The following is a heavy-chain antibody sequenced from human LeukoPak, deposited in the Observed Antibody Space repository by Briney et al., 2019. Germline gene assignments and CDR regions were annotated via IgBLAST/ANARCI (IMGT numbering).Heavy chain of an antibody. J-gene: IGHJ4*02. V-gene: IGHV3-33*01. CDR3: VRQFYLRRNWNYAFDS. CDR2: IWSDNIHK. D-gene: IGHD1-7*01. Sequence: GGSLRLSCAASGFTFSNHGMHWVRQAPGKGLEWETVIWSDNIHKYYADSVKGRFTISRDNSRNTLYLQMDSLRAEDTAVYYCVRQFYLRRNWNYAFDSWGQGTLVTVSS. CDR1: GFTFSNHG.